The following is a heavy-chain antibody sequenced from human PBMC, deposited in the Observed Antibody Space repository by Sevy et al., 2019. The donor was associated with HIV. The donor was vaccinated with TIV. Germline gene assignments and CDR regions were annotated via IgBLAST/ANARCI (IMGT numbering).Heavy chain of an antibody. CDR3: ASRGYCGGGSCYSGPNDY. CDR1: TFTFSSYS. Sequence: GGSLTLSCTASTFTFSSYSMHWVRHAPGKGLEWVSYISSSSGTRYYADSVKGRFTISRDNAKNSLFLQMNSLRDEDTAVYYCASRGYCGGGSCYSGPNDYWGQGTLVTVSS. V-gene: IGHV3-48*02. CDR2: ISSSSGTR. D-gene: IGHD2-15*01. J-gene: IGHJ4*02.